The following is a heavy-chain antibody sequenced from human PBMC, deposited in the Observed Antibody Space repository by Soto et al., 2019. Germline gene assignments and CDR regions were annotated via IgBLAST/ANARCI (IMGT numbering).Heavy chain of an antibody. CDR2: IYHSGST. D-gene: IGHD6-13*01. Sequence: ETLSLTSAVAEVSIRSSNLLSWVSQPPGKGLEWIGEIYHSGSTNYNPSLKSRVTISVDKSKDQFSLKLSSVTAADTAVYYCAIVIRQGAAAGKQGMDVWGQGTTVTVS. CDR3: AIVIRQGAAAGKQGMDV. CDR1: EVSIRSSNL. J-gene: IGHJ6*02. V-gene: IGHV4-4*02.